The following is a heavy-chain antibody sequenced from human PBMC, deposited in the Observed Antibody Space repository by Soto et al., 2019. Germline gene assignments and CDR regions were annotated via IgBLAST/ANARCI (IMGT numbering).Heavy chain of an antibody. V-gene: IGHV4-31*03. Sequence: SETLSLTCTVSGGSISSGGYYWSWIRQHPGKGLEWIGYIYYSGSTYYNPSLKSRVTISVDTSKNQFSLKLSSVTAADTAVYYCARFDRQDSSSCPSFFDYWGQGTLVTVSS. CDR1: GGSISSGGYY. CDR2: IYYSGST. CDR3: ARFDRQDSSSCPSFFDY. D-gene: IGHD6-13*01. J-gene: IGHJ4*02.